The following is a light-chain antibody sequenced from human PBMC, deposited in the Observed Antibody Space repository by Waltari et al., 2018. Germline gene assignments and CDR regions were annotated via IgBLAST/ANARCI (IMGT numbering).Light chain of an antibody. Sequence: EIMLTQSPGTLSLSPGDRATLSCKPSQSIVKYLAWYQQKPGQAPRLLIYHTSIRATGIPDRLSGSGSETDFSLTISRLEPEDFAVYYCQHYVRLPATFGQGTNVEIK. CDR2: HTS. V-gene: IGKV3-20*01. J-gene: IGKJ1*01. CDR3: QHYVRLPAT. CDR1: QSIVKY.